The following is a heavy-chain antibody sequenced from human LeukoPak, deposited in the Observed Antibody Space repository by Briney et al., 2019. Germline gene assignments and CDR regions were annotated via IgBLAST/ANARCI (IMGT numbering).Heavy chain of an antibody. CDR1: GFTFSSYA. D-gene: IGHD2-21*01. CDR3: TKDLAFCGGDCYSGADN. CDR2: FSGSSDIT. V-gene: IGHV3-23*01. J-gene: IGHJ4*02. Sequence: SGGSLRLSCAASGFTFSSYAMFWVRQAPGKGLEWVSGFSGSSDITYYADSVKGRFTISRDTSRSTLYLQMGSLRAEDTAVYYCTKDLAFCGGDCYSGADNWGQGALVTVSS.